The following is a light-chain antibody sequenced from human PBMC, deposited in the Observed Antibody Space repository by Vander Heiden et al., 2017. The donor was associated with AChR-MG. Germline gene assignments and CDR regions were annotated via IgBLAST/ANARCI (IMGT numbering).Light chain of an antibody. V-gene: IGLV1-44*01. J-gene: IGLJ3*02. CDR3: ATWDDSLNGPV. CDR1: SSTIGTNP. Sequence: QSVLIQPPSASGTPGQRVTIPCAGRSSTIGTNPVNWYQQPPGKAPKLLIYSDNQRPSGVPDQFSGSKSGTSASLAISGLQSEIEADYFCATWDDSLNGPVFGGGTKLTVL. CDR2: SDN.